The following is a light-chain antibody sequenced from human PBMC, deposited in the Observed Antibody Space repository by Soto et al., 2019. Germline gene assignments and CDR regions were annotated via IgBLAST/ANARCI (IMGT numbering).Light chain of an antibody. CDR2: EVS. J-gene: IGLJ1*01. CDR3: SSHASSSTLYV. CDR1: TSDVGTYDY. Sequence: QSALTQPASVSGSPGQSITISCTGTTSDVGTYDYVSWYQHQPGKAPKVMIYEVSNRPSGVSNRFSGSKSGNTGSLTISGLQAEDEADYYCSSHASSSTLYVFGTGTKVTVL. V-gene: IGLV2-14*01.